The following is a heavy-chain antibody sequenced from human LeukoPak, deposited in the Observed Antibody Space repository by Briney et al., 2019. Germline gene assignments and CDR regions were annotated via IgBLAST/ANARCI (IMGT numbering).Heavy chain of an antibody. J-gene: IGHJ4*02. V-gene: IGHV4-59*01. CDR3: ARVNSRTIDY. CDR1: ADSISIYY. D-gene: IGHD3-3*01. CDR2: IYSIGST. Sequence: PSETLSLTCTVSADSISIYYWSWIRQAPRRGLEWIGYIYSIGSTNYNPSLKSRVTMSVDTSKNQFSLKWSSVTAADTAVYYCARVNSRTIDYWGQGTLVTVSS.